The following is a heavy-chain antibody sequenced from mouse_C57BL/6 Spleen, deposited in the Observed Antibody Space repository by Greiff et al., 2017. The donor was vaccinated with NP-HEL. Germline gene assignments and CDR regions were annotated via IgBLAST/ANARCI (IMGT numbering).Heavy chain of an antibody. D-gene: IGHD1-1*01. CDR3: ARDYGRGYWYFDV. CDR2: IYPGDGDT. J-gene: IGHJ1*03. Sequence: VQLQQSGPELVKPGASVKISCKASGYAFSSSWMNWVKQRPGKGLEWIGRIYPGDGDTNYNGKFKGKATLTADKSSSTAYMQLSSLTSEDSAVYCCARDYGRGYWYFDVWGTGTTVTVSS. V-gene: IGHV1-82*01. CDR1: GYAFSSSW.